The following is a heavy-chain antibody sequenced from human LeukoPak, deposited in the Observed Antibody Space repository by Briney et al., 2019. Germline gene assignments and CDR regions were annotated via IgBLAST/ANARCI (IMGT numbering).Heavy chain of an antibody. Sequence: DSVKGRFTISRDNSKNTLYLQMNSLRAEDTAVYLCAKDGAYSSSWYLGYFDYWGQGTLVTVSS. V-gene: IGHV3-30*02. J-gene: IGHJ4*02. CDR3: AKDGAYSSSWYLGYFDY. D-gene: IGHD6-13*01.